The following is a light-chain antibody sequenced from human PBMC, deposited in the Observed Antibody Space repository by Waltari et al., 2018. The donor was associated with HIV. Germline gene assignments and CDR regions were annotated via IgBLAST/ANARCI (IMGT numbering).Light chain of an antibody. CDR1: QSIGSY. CDR2: VAS. V-gene: IGKV1-39*01. CDR3: QHTNGIREFT. Sequence: DIQMTQSPSSLSASVGDRVTITCRTSQSIGSYLNWYQQKPGKAPKLLIYVASFLHSGVPSRFSGSGSGTHFTLTISSLQIDDFATYYCQHTNGIREFTFGQGTKLEIK. J-gene: IGKJ2*01.